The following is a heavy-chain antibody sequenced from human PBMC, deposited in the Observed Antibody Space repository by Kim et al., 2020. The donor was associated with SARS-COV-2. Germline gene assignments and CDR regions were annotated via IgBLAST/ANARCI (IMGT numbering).Heavy chain of an antibody. J-gene: IGHJ4*02. V-gene: IGHV4-4*09. CDR3: VSSSWYFYFDY. CDR2: T. Sequence: TNYNPTLMSRVTISVDTSKNQFPLKLSSVTAADPAVYYCVSSSWYFYFDYWGQGTLVTVSS. D-gene: IGHD6-13*01.